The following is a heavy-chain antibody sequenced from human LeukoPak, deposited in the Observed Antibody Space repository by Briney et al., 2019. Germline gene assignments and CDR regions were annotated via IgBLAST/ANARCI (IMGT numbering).Heavy chain of an antibody. CDR3: AKDNVVGRSTSCYYFDY. D-gene: IGHD2-2*01. CDR2: IYTGGST. J-gene: IGHJ4*02. CDR1: GFTVSSNY. Sequence: GGSLRLSCAASGFTVSSNYMSWVRLAPGKGLEWVSVIYTGGSTYYADSVKGRFTISRDNSKNTLYLQMNSLRAEDTAVYYCAKDNVVGRSTSCYYFDYWGQGTLVTVSS. V-gene: IGHV3-53*01.